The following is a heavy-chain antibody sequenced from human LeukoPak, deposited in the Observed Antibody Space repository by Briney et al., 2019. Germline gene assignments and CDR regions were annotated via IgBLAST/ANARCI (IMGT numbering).Heavy chain of an antibody. Sequence: GGSLRLSCAASGFTFSSYWMSWVRQAPGRGLDWVANIKQDGSEKYYVDSVKGRFTISRDNAKNSLYLQMNSLRAEDTAVYYCARCLRWLYPDYWGQGTLVTVSS. CDR3: ARCLRWLYPDY. CDR1: GFTFSSYW. D-gene: IGHD3-16*02. V-gene: IGHV3-7*01. J-gene: IGHJ4*02. CDR2: IKQDGSEK.